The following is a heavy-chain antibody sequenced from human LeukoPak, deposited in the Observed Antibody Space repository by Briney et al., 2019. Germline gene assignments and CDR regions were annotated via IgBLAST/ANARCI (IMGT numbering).Heavy chain of an antibody. Sequence: ASVKVSGKASGYTFTSYYMHWVRQAPGQGLEWMGIINPSGGSTSYAQKFQGRVTMTRDTSTSTVYMELSSLRSEDTAVYYCARVSYDFWSGYYYYYMDVWGEGTTVTVSS. CDR1: GYTFTSYY. D-gene: IGHD3-3*01. CDR2: INPSGGST. J-gene: IGHJ6*03. CDR3: ARVSYDFWSGYYYYYMDV. V-gene: IGHV1-46*01.